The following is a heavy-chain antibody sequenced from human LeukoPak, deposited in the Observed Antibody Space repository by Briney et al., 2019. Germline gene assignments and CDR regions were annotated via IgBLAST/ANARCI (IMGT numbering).Heavy chain of an antibody. CDR3: AKEGGGDGYNSPYYFDY. V-gene: IGHV3-74*01. D-gene: IGHD5-24*01. CDR1: GFTFSYYW. Sequence: GGSLRLSCAASGFTFSYYWMHWVRQAPGEGLVWVSRINTGGSGINYADSVKGRFTISRDNSKNTLYLQMNSLRAEDTAVYYCAKEGGGDGYNSPYYFDYWGQGTLVTVSS. CDR2: INTGGSGI. J-gene: IGHJ4*02.